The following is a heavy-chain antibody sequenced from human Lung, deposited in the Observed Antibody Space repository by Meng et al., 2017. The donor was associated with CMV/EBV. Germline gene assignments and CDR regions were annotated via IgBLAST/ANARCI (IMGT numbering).Heavy chain of an antibody. J-gene: IGHJ4*02. V-gene: IGHV3-7*01. Sequence: GGSLRLSCAASGFTFTNYGMTWVRQAPGKGLEWVANIKQDGNGKLYVDSVRGRFTISRDNAENLVFLQMNSLRPDDTAVYYCARHVRYRFDDWGQGALVTVSS. CDR3: ARHVRYRFDD. CDR2: IKQDGNGK. D-gene: IGHD4-11*01. CDR1: GFTFTNYG.